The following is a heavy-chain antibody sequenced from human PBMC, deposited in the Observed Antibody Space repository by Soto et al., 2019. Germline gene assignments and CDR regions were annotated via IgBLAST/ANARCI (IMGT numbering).Heavy chain of an antibody. CDR3: ARYTSQYSSSRNLGFDY. CDR2: IIPIFRTA. J-gene: IGHJ4*02. CDR1: GGTFSSYA. D-gene: IGHD6-13*01. V-gene: IGHV1-69*01. Sequence: QVQLVQSGAEVKKPGSSVKFSCKASGGTFSSYAISWGRQAPGQGLEWMGGIIPIFRTANYAQKFQGRVTITADESTSTTYRELSSQRSEDTAVYYCARYTSQYSSSRNLGFDYWGQGTLVTVSS.